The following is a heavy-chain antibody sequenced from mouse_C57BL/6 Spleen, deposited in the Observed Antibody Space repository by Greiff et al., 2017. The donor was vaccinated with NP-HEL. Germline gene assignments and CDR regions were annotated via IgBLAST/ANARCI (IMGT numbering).Heavy chain of an antibody. CDR1: GYSITSGYY. CDR3: AREDYGNYDY. V-gene: IGHV3-6*01. CDR2: ISYDGSN. J-gene: IGHJ2*01. D-gene: IGHD2-1*01. Sequence: DVQLQESGPGLVKPSQSLSLTCSVTGYSITSGYYWNWIRQFPGNKLEWMGYISYDGSNNYNPSLQNRISITRDTSKNQFFLKLNSVTTEDTATYYCAREDYGNYDYWGQGTTLTVSS.